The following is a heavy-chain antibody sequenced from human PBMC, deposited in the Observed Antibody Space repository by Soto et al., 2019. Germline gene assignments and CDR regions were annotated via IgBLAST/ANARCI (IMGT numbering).Heavy chain of an antibody. D-gene: IGHD1-26*01. CDR3: AKAAYSASYYGYFQH. CDR2: ISGSGGST. V-gene: IGHV3-23*01. J-gene: IGHJ1*01. CDR1: GFTFRSYA. Sequence: QQRGSLKISCASSGFTFRSYAMSWVRQAPGKGLEWVSAISGSGGSTYYADSVKGRFTISRDNSKNTLYLQMNSLRAEDTAVYYCAKAAYSASYYGYFQHWGQGTLVTVSS.